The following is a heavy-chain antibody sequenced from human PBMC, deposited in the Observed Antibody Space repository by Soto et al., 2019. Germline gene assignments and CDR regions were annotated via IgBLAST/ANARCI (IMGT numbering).Heavy chain of an antibody. CDR3: ARQERERTAGEYFDS. J-gene: IGHJ4*02. D-gene: IGHD1-26*01. V-gene: IGHV5-51*01. CDR1: GYSFSGYW. Sequence: GESLKISCKGSGYSFSGYWIGWVRQMPGKGLELMGIIYPGDSATRYGPSFQGQVTFSVDTSINTAYLQWSSRRASDTAMCYCARQERERTAGEYFDSWGQGTLDTVSS. CDR2: IYPGDSAT.